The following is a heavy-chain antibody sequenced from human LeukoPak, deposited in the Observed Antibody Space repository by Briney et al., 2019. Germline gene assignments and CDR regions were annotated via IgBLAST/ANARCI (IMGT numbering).Heavy chain of an antibody. J-gene: IGHJ4*02. CDR2: IYYSGST. CDR3: ARVPLIAARPRYFDY. D-gene: IGHD6-6*01. Sequence: SETLSLTCTVSGDSISSSSSYWGWIRQPPGEGLEWIGSIYYSGSTYYNTSLKSRVTISVDTSKNQFSLKLSSVTAADTAVYYCARVPLIAARPRYFDYWGQGTLVTVSS. V-gene: IGHV4-39*07. CDR1: GDSISSSSSY.